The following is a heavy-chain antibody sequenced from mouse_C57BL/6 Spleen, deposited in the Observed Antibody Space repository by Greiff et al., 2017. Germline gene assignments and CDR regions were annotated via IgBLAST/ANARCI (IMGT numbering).Heavy chain of an antibody. CDR3: ARVGFITAVGYAMDY. Sequence: QVQLQQPGTELVKPGASVKLSCKASGYTFTSYWMHWVKQRPGQGLEWIGNINPSNGGTNCNEKFKSKATLTVNKSSSTAEMQLSSLTSEDSAVYYCARVGFITAVGYAMDYWGQGTSVTVSS. V-gene: IGHV1-53*01. D-gene: IGHD1-1*01. CDR2: INPSNGGT. J-gene: IGHJ4*01. CDR1: GYTFTSYW.